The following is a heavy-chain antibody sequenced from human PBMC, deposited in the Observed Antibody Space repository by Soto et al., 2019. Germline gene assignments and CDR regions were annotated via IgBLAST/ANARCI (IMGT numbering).Heavy chain of an antibody. Sequence: EVQLLESGGGLVQPGGSLRLSCAASGFTFSSYAMSWVRQAPGKGLEWVSAISGIGCSTYYADSVKGRFTISRDNSKNTLYLQMNSLRAEDTAVYYCAKGGIFGVVSRYYFDYWGQGTLVTVSS. V-gene: IGHV3-23*01. CDR1: GFTFSSYA. J-gene: IGHJ4*02. CDR2: ISGIGCST. D-gene: IGHD3-3*01. CDR3: AKGGIFGVVSRYYFDY.